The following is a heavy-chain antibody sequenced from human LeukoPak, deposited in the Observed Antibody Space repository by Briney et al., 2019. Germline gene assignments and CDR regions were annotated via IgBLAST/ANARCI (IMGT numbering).Heavy chain of an antibody. CDR2: IYHSGST. Sequence: PSETPSLTCTVSGYSISSGYYWGWIRQPPGKGLEWIGSIYHSGSTYYNPSLKSRVTISVDTSKNQFSLKLSSVTAADTAVYYCAREALILRFLEWPPGAFDIWGQGTMVTVSS. CDR1: GYSISSGYY. CDR3: AREALILRFLEWPPGAFDI. J-gene: IGHJ3*02. V-gene: IGHV4-38-2*02. D-gene: IGHD3-3*01.